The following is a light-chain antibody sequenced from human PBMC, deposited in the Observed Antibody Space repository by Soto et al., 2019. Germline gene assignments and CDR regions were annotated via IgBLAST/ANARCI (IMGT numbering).Light chain of an antibody. Sequence: QSVLTQPPSASGSPGQSVTISCTGTSSDVGGYNYVSWYQQHPGKAPKLMIYEVSKRPSGVPDRFSGSKSVNTASLTVSGLPAEDEADYYCSSYAGSNNVVFGGGTKLTVL. CDR3: SSYAGSNNVV. V-gene: IGLV2-8*01. CDR1: SSDVGGYNY. CDR2: EVS. J-gene: IGLJ2*01.